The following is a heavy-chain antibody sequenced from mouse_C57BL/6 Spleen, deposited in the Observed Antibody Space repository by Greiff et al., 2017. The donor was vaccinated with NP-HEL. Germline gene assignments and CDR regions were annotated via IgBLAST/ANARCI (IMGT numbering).Heavy chain of an antibody. J-gene: IGHJ3*01. CDR2: INPSTGGT. CDR3: ARRLRFGFAY. D-gene: IGHD1-1*01. CDR1: GYSFTGYY. V-gene: IGHV1-42*01. Sequence: VQLKESGPELVKPGASVKISCKASGYSFTGYYMNWVKQSPEKSLEWIGEINPSTGGTTYNQKFKAKATLTVDKSSSTAYMQLKSLTSEDSAVYYCARRLRFGFAYWGQGTLVTVSA.